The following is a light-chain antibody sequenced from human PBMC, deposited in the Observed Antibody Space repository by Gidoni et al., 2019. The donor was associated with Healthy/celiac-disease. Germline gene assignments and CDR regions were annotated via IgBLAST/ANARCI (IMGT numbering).Light chain of an antibody. V-gene: IGKV1-39*01. CDR2: AAS. CDR1: QSISSY. CDR3: QQSYSTPRT. Sequence: IQRTKSPSSLSASVGDRVTITCRASQSISSYLNWYQQKPGKAPKLLIYAASSLQSGVPSRFSGSGSGTDFTLTISSLQPEDFATYYCQQSYSTPRTFGHGTKVEIK. J-gene: IGKJ1*01.